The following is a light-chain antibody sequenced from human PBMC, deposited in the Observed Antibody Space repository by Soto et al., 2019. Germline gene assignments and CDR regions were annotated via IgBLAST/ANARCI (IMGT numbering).Light chain of an antibody. CDR3: QQYGSSLYT. J-gene: IGKJ2*01. CDR2: DAS. V-gene: IGKV3-15*01. CDR1: QSVSGK. Sequence: EVLMTQSPATLSVSPGERATLSCRASQSVSGKLAWYQQKPGQAPRLLIYDASTRATGIPARFSGSGSGTDFTLTISRLEPEDFAVYYCQQYGSSLYTFGQGTKLEIK.